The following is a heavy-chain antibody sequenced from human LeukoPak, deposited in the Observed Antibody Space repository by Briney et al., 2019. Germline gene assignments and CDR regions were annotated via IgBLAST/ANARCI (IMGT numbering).Heavy chain of an antibody. CDR3: ARKDLAYCGGDCYVDY. D-gene: IGHD2-21*02. CDR2: IWYDGSNK. Sequence: PGGSLRLSCAASGFTFSSYGMHWVRQAPGKGLEWVAVIWYDGSNKYYADSVKGRFTISRDNSKNTLYLQMNSLRAEDTAVYYCARKDLAYCGGDCYVDYWGQGTLVTVSS. V-gene: IGHV3-33*01. J-gene: IGHJ4*02. CDR1: GFTFSSYG.